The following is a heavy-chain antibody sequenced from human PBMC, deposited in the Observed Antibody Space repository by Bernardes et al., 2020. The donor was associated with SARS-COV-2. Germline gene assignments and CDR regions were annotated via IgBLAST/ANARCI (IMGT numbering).Heavy chain of an antibody. V-gene: IGHV3-30*03. D-gene: IGHD4-17*01. J-gene: IGHJ3*02. CDR2: ISYDGSNK. CDR3: ARDQEFPGGDYESDAFDI. Sequence: LRLSCAASGFTFSSYGMHWVRQAPGKGLEWVAVISYDGSNKYYADSVKGRFTISRDNSKNTLYLQMNSLRAEDTAVYYCARDQEFPGGDYESDAFDIWGQGTMVTVSS. CDR1: GFTFSSYG.